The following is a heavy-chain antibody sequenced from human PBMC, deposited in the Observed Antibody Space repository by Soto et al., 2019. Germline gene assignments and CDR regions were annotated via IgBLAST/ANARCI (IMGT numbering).Heavy chain of an antibody. CDR3: AREFCRILDY. D-gene: IGHD1-20*01. Sequence: QTGGYLRLSCETSGFTFSSYVMNWVRQAPGKGLEWISYINSGSGPIYYADSVKGRFTISRDNAQNSLYLQMNSLRAEDTAVYYCAREFCRILDYWGPGTLDIGSS. CDR2: INSGSGPI. J-gene: IGHJ4*02. CDR1: GFTFSSYV. V-gene: IGHV3-48*01.